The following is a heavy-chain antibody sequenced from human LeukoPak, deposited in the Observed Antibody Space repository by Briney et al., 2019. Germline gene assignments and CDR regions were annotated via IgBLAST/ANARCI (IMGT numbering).Heavy chain of an antibody. J-gene: IGHJ4*02. CDR1: GGSINSYY. D-gene: IGHD3-3*01. V-gene: IGHV4-59*01. CDR2: IYYSGST. CDR3: ARDGFNYDFWSGYHGL. Sequence: SETLSLTCTVSGGSINSYYWSWIRQPPGKGLEWIGYIYYSGSTNYNPSLKSRVTISVDTSKNQFSLKLSSVTAADTAVYYCARDGFNYDFWSGYHGLWGQGTLVTVSS.